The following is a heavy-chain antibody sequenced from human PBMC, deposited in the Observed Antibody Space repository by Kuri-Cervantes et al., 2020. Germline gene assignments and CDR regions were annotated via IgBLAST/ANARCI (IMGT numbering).Heavy chain of an antibody. D-gene: IGHD3-10*01. V-gene: IGHV3-74*01. J-gene: IGHJ3*02. Sequence: LSLTCAASGFTLDEYGMRWGRQAPGKGLVWVSRINSDGSSTSYADSVKGRFTISRDNAKNTLYLQMNSLRAEDTAVYYCARDSDLDAFDIWGQGTMVTVSS. CDR1: GFTLDEYG. CDR2: INSDGSST. CDR3: ARDSDLDAFDI.